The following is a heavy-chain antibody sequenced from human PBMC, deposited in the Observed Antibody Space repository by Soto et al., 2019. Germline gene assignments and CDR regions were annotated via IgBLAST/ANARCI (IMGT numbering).Heavy chain of an antibody. CDR2: IYFSGST. V-gene: IGHV4-59*01. J-gene: IGHJ6*02. D-gene: IGHD3-9*01. CDR3: ARDLSYYDILTGYYNYYGMDV. CDR1: GGSISSYY. Sequence: SETLSLTCTVSGGSISSYYWSWIRQPPGKGLEWFGYIYFSGSTNYNPSLKSRVTISVDTSKNQFSLKLSSVTAADTAVYYCARDLSYYDILTGYYNYYGMDVWGQGTTVTVSS.